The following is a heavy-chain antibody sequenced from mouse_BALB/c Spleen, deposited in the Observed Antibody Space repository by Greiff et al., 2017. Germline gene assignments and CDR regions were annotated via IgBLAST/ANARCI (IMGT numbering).Heavy chain of an antibody. Sequence: VQLQQSGPELVKPGASVKIPCKASGYTFTDYNMEWVKQSHGKSLEWIGDINPNNGGTIYNQKFKGKATLTVDKSSSTAYMELRSLTSEDTAVYYCARGYGYDRYYFDYWGQGTTLTVSS. V-gene: IGHV1-18*01. CDR2: INPNNGGT. D-gene: IGHD2-2*01. CDR3: ARGYGYDRYYFDY. CDR1: GYTFTDYN. J-gene: IGHJ2*01.